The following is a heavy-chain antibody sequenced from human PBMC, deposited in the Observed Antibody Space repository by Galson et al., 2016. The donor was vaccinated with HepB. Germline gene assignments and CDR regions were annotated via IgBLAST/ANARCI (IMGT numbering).Heavy chain of an antibody. CDR3: ATYLVGHGGTGY. CDR2: IYHTGTT. V-gene: IGHV4-39*07. CDR1: GGSINSGGYY. Sequence: ETLSLTCNVSGGSINSGGYYWSWIRQPPGKGLEWIGEIYHTGTTSYNPSLESRVTISLDKSKNQFSLKLSSVTAADTAVYYCATYLVGHGGTGYWGHGSLVTVSS. J-gene: IGHJ4*01. D-gene: IGHD3/OR15-3a*01.